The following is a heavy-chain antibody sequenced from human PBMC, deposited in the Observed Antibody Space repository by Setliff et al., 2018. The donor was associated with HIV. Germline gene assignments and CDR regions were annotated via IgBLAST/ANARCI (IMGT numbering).Heavy chain of an antibody. Sequence: SETLSLTCAVSGGSISSNNWWSWVRQPPGKGLEWIGEIYHSGSTNYNPSLKSRVSISGDKSKNQFSLKLSSVTAADTAVYYCARGWGWNDDESSGRPQYAFDIWGQGTMVTVSS. V-gene: IGHV4-4*02. CDR1: GGSISSNNW. J-gene: IGHJ3*02. D-gene: IGHD3-22*01. CDR2: IYHSGST. CDR3: ARGWGWNDDESSGRPQYAFDI.